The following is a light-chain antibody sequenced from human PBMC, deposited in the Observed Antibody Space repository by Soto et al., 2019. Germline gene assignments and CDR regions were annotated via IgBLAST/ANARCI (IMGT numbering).Light chain of an antibody. CDR1: SSDVGGYNY. J-gene: IGLJ2*01. Sequence: QSALTQPPSASGSPRQSVTISCTGTSSDVGGYNYVSWYQLHPGKVPKLLIYEVTRRPSGVPDRFSGSKSGNTASLTVSALQAEDEAHYYCSSYAGNNVVIFGGGTKLTVL. CDR3: SSYAGNNVVI. V-gene: IGLV2-8*01. CDR2: EVT.